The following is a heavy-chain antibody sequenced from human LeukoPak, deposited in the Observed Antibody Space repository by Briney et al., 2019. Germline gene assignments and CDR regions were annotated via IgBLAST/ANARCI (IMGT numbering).Heavy chain of an antibody. V-gene: IGHV3-21*06. D-gene: IGHD1-1*01. CDR3: ATETGY. CDR1: GFTFSSYW. Sequence: GGSLRLSCAASGFTFSSYWMHWVRQAPGKGLEWVSSITRNSDYKNYAYSVKGRVTISRDNSKNSLYLQMNSLRAEDTAVYYCATETGYWGQGTLVTVSS. J-gene: IGHJ4*02. CDR2: ITRNSDYK.